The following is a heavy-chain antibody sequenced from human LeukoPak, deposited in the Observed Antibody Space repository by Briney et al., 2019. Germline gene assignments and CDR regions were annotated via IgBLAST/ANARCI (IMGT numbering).Heavy chain of an antibody. CDR1: GFTFSDFY. J-gene: IGHJ4*02. Sequence: QTGGSLRLSCVASGFTFSDFYMDWVRQAPGKGLEWVGHSRNKANSHTTEYAASVKGRFTVSRDNSKNSLYLQMNSLKTEDTAVYYCVRGRNGFDYWGPGTLVTVSS. CDR3: VRGRNGFDY. CDR2: SRNKANSHTT. D-gene: IGHD2-8*01. V-gene: IGHV3-72*01.